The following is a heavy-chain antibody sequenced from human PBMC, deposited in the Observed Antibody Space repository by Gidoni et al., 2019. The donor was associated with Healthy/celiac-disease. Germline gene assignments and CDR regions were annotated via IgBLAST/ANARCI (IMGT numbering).Heavy chain of an antibody. Sequence: QVQLQESGPGLVKPSETLSLTCTVSGGSVSSGSYYWSWIRQPPGKGLEWIGYIYYSGSTNYNPSLKSRVTISVDTSKNQFSLKLSSVTAADTAVYYCARVQQLARYYGMDVWGQGTTVTVSS. CDR3: ARVQQLARYYGMDV. CDR2: IYYSGST. D-gene: IGHD6-13*01. J-gene: IGHJ6*02. CDR1: GGSVSSGSYY. V-gene: IGHV4-61*01.